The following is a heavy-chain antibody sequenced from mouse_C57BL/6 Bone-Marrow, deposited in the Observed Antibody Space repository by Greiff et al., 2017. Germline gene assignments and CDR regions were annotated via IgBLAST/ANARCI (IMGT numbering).Heavy chain of an antibody. D-gene: IGHD1-1*01. CDR1: GFNIKNTY. Sequence: VQLQQSVAELVRPGASVKLSCTASGFNIKNTYMHWVKQRPEQGLEWIGRIDPANGNTKYAPKFQGKATITADTSSNTAYLQLSSLTSEDTAIYYCARRDGSSYGNWYFDVWGTGTTVTVSS. CDR3: ARRDGSSYGNWYFDV. V-gene: IGHV14-3*01. J-gene: IGHJ1*03. CDR2: IDPANGNT.